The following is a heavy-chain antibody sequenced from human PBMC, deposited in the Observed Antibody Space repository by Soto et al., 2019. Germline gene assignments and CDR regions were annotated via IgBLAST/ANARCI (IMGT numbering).Heavy chain of an antibody. V-gene: IGHV4-31*03. CDR3: ARERPPHGKGAFDI. CDR1: GGSISSGGYY. CDR2: IYYSGST. J-gene: IGHJ3*02. Sequence: QVQLQESGPGLVKPSQTLSLTCTVSGGSISSGGYYWSWIRQHPGKGLEWIGYIYYSGSTYYNPSLKSRVTISVDTSKNQFSLKLSSVTATDTAVYYCARERPPHGKGAFDIWGQGTMVTVSS. D-gene: IGHD1-1*01.